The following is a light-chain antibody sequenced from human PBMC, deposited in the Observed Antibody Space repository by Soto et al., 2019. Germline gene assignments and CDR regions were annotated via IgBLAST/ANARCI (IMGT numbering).Light chain of an antibody. V-gene: IGKV1-5*01. CDR1: QSVTNW. J-gene: IGKJ2*01. CDR2: DAS. Sequence: DLPMTQSPSTLSASVGDRVTITCRASQSVTNWLAWYQQKPGKAPNLLIYDASRLQSGIPSRFSGSGSGTEFTLTISSLQPDDFATYYCQQYTTYPYTFGQGTKLEI. CDR3: QQYTTYPYT.